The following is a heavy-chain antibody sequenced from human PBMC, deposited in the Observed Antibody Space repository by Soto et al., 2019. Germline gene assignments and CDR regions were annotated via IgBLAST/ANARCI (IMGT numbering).Heavy chain of an antibody. CDR2: VYNSGST. V-gene: IGHV4-59*01. CDR3: ARYRREAVAGYTLDD. D-gene: IGHD6-13*01. Sequence: SETLSLTCTVSGGSISSNYWTWIRQPPGKGLEWIGYVYNSGSTNYNPSLKSRVTISEDTSKSQFSLKVNSMTAADTAVYYCARYRREAVAGYTLDDWGQGILVTVS. J-gene: IGHJ4*02. CDR1: GGSISSNY.